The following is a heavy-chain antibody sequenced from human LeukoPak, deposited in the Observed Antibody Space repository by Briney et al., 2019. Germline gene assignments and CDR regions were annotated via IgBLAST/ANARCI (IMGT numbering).Heavy chain of an antibody. CDR1: GGSISSYY. Sequence: PSETLSLTCTVSGGSISSYYWSWIRQPPGKGLEWIGYIYYSGSTNYNPSLKSRVTISVDTSKNQFSLKLSSVTAADTAVYYCARITMVRGVIYYYYCGMDVWGQGTTVTVSS. CDR3: ARITMVRGVIYYYYCGMDV. D-gene: IGHD3-10*01. J-gene: IGHJ6*02. CDR2: IYYSGST. V-gene: IGHV4-59*08.